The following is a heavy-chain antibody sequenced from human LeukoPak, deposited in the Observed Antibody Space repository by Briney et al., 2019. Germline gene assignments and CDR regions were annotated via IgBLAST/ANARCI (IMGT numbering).Heavy chain of an antibody. CDR3: TRSGTMVVMRPMYY. J-gene: IGHJ4*02. Sequence: SETLSLXCTVSGGSISSSTFHWGWIRQPPGKGLEWIGSINYSGNTYYNPSLKSRVTISVDTSKNQFSLKLSSVTATDTAVYYCTRSGTMVVMRPMYYWGQGTLVTVSS. CDR2: INYSGNT. D-gene: IGHD4-23*01. CDR1: GGSISSSTFH. V-gene: IGHV4-39*01.